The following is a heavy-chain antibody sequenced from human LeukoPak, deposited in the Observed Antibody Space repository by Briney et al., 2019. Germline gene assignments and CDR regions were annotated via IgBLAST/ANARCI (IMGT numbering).Heavy chain of an antibody. J-gene: IGHJ4*02. CDR2: TNHSGRT. Sequence: SETLSFTCAVYAGSFSGYYWSWLRPPPGKGLEWIGDTNHSGRTNSNPSLRNRVTISVDTSKNQFSLKLSSVTAADTSVYYCARLYRPATRFDYWGQETLVTVSS. CDR3: ARLYRPATRFDY. CDR1: AGSFSGYY. D-gene: IGHD5-24*01. V-gene: IGHV4-34*01.